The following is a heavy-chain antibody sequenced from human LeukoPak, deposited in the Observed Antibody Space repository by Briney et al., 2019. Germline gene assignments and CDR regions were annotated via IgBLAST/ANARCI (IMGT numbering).Heavy chain of an antibody. CDR1: GFTFSSYA. D-gene: IGHD3-10*01. V-gene: IGHV3-30*04. J-gene: IGHJ4*02. Sequence: GGSLRLSCAASGFTFSSYAMHWVRQAPGKGLEWVAVISYDGSNKYYADSVKGRFTISRDKSKNTLYLQMNSLRAEDTAVYYCARDRSGSYSPYFDYWGQGTLVTVSS. CDR3: ARDRSGSYSPYFDY. CDR2: ISYDGSNK.